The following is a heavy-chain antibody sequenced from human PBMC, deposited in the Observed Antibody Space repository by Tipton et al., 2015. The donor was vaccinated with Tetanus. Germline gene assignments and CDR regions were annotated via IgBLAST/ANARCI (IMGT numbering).Heavy chain of an antibody. J-gene: IGHJ4*02. CDR2: ISWNSGSI. Sequence: SLRLSCAASGFTFDDYAMHWVRQAPGKGLEWVSGISWNSGSIGYADSVKGRFTISRDNAKNSLYLQMNSLRAEDTALYYCAKTPRGYYDSSGYFDYWGQGTLVTVSS. CDR3: AKTPRGYYDSSGYFDY. CDR1: GFTFDDYA. D-gene: IGHD3-22*01. V-gene: IGHV3-9*01.